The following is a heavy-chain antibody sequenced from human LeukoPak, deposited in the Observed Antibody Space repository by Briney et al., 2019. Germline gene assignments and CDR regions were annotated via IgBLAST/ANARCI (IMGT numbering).Heavy chain of an antibody. CDR2: ISWDGGST. Sequence: GGSLRLSCAASGFTFDDYAMHWVRQAPGKGLEWVSLISWDGGSTYYADSVRGRFTISRDNSKNTLYLQMNSLRAEDTAVYYCARREAVGSYRYFDYWGQGTLVTVSS. CDR3: ARREAVGSYRYFDY. CDR1: GFTFDDYA. D-gene: IGHD1-26*01. V-gene: IGHV3-43D*03. J-gene: IGHJ4*02.